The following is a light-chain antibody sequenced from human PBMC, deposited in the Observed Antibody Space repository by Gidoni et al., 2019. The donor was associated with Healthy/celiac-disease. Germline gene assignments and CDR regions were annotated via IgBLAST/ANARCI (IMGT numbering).Light chain of an antibody. CDR2: GAA. CDR3: QQYGSSPGLT. J-gene: IGKJ4*01. V-gene: IGKV3-20*01. Sequence: ELVLTQSPGTLSLSPGERATLSCRASQSVSSSYLAWYQQKPGQSPRLLIYGAASRATGIPDRFSGSVSGTDFTLTISRLEPEDFAVYYCQQYGSSPGLTFGGGTKVEIK. CDR1: QSVSSSY.